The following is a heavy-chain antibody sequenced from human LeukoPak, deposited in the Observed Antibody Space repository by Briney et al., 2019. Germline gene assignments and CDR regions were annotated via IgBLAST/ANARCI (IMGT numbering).Heavy chain of an antibody. V-gene: IGHV1-46*01. D-gene: IGHD6-13*01. Sequence: SVKVSCKASGYTFTSYYMHWVRQAPGQGLEWMGIINPSGGSTSYAQKFQGRVTMTRDTSTSTVYMELSSLRSGDTAVYYCARDLKQQLVLRYFDYWGQGTLVTVSS. J-gene: IGHJ4*02. CDR3: ARDLKQQLVLRYFDY. CDR2: INPSGGST. CDR1: GYTFTSYY.